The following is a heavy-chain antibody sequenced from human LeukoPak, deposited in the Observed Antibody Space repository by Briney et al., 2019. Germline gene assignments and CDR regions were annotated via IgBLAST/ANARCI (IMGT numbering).Heavy chain of an antibody. D-gene: IGHD1-26*01. Sequence: SETLSLICTVSGDSISSSSYYRGWIRQPPGKGLEWIGSIYYSGHTYYNPSLKSRVTISVETSKNQLSLKLISVTAADTAVYYCARHASGSYNNFQYWGQGTLVTVSS. J-gene: IGHJ1*01. CDR1: GDSISSSSYY. CDR3: ARHASGSYNNFQY. CDR2: IYYSGHT. V-gene: IGHV4-39*01.